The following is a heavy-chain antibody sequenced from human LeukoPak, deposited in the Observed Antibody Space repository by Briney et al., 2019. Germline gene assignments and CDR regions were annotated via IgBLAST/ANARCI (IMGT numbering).Heavy chain of an antibody. D-gene: IGHD5-12*01. Sequence: SETLSLTCAVYGGSFSGYYWSWIRQPPGKGLEWIGEINHSGSTNYNPSLKSRVTISVDTSKNQFSLKPSSVTAADTAVYYCAREVGYSGYDYGYYYYYMDVWGKGTTVTISS. V-gene: IGHV4-34*01. CDR3: AREVGYSGYDYGYYYYYMDV. CDR1: GGSFSGYY. CDR2: INHSGST. J-gene: IGHJ6*03.